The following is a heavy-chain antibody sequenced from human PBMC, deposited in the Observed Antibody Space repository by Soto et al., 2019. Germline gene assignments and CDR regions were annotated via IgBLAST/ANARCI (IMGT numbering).Heavy chain of an antibody. Sequence: SETLCLTCTVSGGYFSSDDYSWACIHQPPGKDLEWIGSIYYRGSTYYNPSLKSRITMSVDTPRNQFSLKLTSVTAADTAVYFCARRGYSTSSTAAFDIWGQGTMVT. D-gene: IGHD6-6*01. CDR1: GGYFSSDDYS. J-gene: IGHJ3*02. V-gene: IGHV4-39*01. CDR3: ARRGYSTSSTAAFDI. CDR2: IYYRGST.